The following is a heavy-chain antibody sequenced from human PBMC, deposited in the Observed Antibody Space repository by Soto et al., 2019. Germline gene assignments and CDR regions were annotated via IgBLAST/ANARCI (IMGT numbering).Heavy chain of an antibody. J-gene: IGHJ6*02. Sequence: GGSLRLSCAASGFTFTDYALSWVRQAPGKGLEWVATISGIGGSTYLADSVKGRLSISRDNSKNTVSLLMNSLRAEDTAVYYCAKDTHLYYYGMDVWGQGTTVTVSS. CDR1: GFTFTDYA. D-gene: IGHD2-15*01. V-gene: IGHV3-23*01. CDR3: AKDTHLYYYGMDV. CDR2: ISGIGGST.